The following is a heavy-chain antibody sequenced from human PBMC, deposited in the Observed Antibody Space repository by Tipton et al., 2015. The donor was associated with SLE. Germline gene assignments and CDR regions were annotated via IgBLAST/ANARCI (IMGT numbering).Heavy chain of an antibody. J-gene: IGHJ3*02. CDR2: IYTSGST. CDR1: GGSISNGSYY. D-gene: IGHD3-3*01. CDR3: ARRDGVVTLNAFDI. Sequence: TLSLTCIVSGGSISNGSYYWSWIRQPAGKGLEWMGRIYTSGSTNYNPSLKSRVTISVDTSKNQFFVKLSSVTAADTAVYYCARRDGVVTLNAFDIWGQGTMVTVSS. V-gene: IGHV4-61*02.